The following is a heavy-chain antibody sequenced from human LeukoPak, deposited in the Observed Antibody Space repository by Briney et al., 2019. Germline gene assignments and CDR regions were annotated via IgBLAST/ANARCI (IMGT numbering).Heavy chain of an antibody. D-gene: IGHD5-24*01. CDR3: AKDRLRAENY. J-gene: IGHJ4*02. Sequence: GGSLRLSCVASGFTFSNYAMNWVRQAPGKGLDWLSSIFNSGDASYYADSVKGRFTISRDNSKNTLFLQMNSLRPEDTAVYYCAKDRLRAENYWGQGTLVTVSS. V-gene: IGHV3-23*01. CDR1: GFTFSNYA. CDR2: IFNSGDAS.